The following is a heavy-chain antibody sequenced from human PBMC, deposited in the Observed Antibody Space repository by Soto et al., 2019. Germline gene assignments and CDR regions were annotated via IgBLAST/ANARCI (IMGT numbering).Heavy chain of an antibody. CDR1: GYTFTNYD. Sequence: QVRLVQSGTEVKKPGASVKVSCKASGYTFTNYDVTWVRQAPGQGLEWMGWISTSTGNTNYAQKLQGRVTMTTDTSASTAYIERRSLRSDDTAVYYCAKGEGMAARHDGYDIWGQGTMVTVSS. CDR2: ISTSTGNT. J-gene: IGHJ3*02. D-gene: IGHD6-6*01. V-gene: IGHV1-18*04. CDR3: AKGEGMAARHDGYDI.